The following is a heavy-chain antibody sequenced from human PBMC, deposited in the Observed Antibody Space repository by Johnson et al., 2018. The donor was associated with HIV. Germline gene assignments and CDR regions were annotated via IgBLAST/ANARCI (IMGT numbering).Heavy chain of an antibody. D-gene: IGHD1-26*01. CDR3: ARDLRVGAIDAFDI. CDR2: ISSSGSSI. CDR1: GFIFSDYY. J-gene: IGHJ3*02. V-gene: IGHV3-11*01. Sequence: QVQLVESGGGLVKPGGSLRLSCAASGFIFSDYYMSWIRQAPGKGLEWVSSISSSGSSIYYADSVKGRFTISRDNARNSLYLQMNSLRAEDTAMYYCARDLRVGAIDAFDIWGQGTMVTVAS.